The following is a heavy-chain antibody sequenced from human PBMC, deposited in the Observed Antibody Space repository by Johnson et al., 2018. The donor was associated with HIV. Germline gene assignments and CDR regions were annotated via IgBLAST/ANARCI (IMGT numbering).Heavy chain of an antibody. D-gene: IGHD4-23*01. J-gene: IGHJ3*02. CDR1: GFTFSNYG. Sequence: QVQLVESGGGVVQSGGSLRLSCTASGFTFSNYGIHWVRQTPGKGLEWVAFIRSDGSNKYYTDSVKGRFTLSRDNSKNTLYLQMNSLRAEDTAVYYCAKDTGGNSGNDAFDIWGQGTLVTVSS. CDR3: AKDTGGNSGNDAFDI. CDR2: IRSDGSNK. V-gene: IGHV3-30*02.